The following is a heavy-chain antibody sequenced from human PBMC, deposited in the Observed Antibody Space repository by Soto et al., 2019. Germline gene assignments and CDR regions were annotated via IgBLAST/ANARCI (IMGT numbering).Heavy chain of an antibody. CDR3: ERGATLFGVALQTGFGA. D-gene: IGHD3-3*01. J-gene: IGHJ5*02. CDR2: IFYTGTT. CDR1: GGSITSGGYY. Sequence: SETLSLTCTVSGGSITSGGYYWNWIRQHPGKGLEWIGYIFYTGTTRYNSALQSRVSISVDSTKNHFSLKLTSVTAADTAVYYCERGATLFGVALQTGFGAWGQVTLVSGS. V-gene: IGHV4-31*03.